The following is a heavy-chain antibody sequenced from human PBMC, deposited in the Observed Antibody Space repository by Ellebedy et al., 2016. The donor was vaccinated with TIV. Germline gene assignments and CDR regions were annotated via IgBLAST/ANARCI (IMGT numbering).Heavy chain of an antibody. V-gene: IGHV1-69*13. CDR2: IIPIFGTA. CDR1: GGTFSSYA. Sequence: AASVKVSCKASGGTFSSYAISWVRQAPGQGLEWMGGIIPIFGTANYAQKFQGRVTITADESTSTAYMELSSLRSEDTAVYYCARSLGQQLDVPLFDYWGQGTLVTVSS. CDR3: ARSLGQQLDVPLFDY. J-gene: IGHJ4*02. D-gene: IGHD6-13*01.